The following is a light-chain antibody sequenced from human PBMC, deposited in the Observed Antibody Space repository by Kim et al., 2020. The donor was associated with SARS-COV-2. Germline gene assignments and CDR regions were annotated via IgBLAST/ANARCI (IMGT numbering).Light chain of an antibody. CDR3: QNYNTAPWT. Sequence: VDRVTITCRASRGIHNYLAWYQQKPGKVPKLLIYAASTLHSGVPSRFSGSGSGTDFTLIISSLQPEDVATYYCQNYNTAPWTFGQGTKVDIK. V-gene: IGKV1-27*01. J-gene: IGKJ1*01. CDR2: AAS. CDR1: RGIHNY.